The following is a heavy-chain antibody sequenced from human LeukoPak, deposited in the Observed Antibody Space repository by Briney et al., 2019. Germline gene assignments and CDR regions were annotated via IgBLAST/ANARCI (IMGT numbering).Heavy chain of an antibody. D-gene: IGHD3-22*01. CDR3: ARVYYDSSGYYDAFDI. J-gene: IGHJ3*02. V-gene: IGHV3-48*01. CDR1: GFTFSSYS. CDR2: VSSSSTI. Sequence: GGSLRLSCAASGFTFSSYSMNWVRQAPGKGLEWVSYVSSSSTIYYADSVKGRFTISRDNAKNSLYLQMNSLRAEDTAVYYCARVYYDSSGYYDAFDIWGHGTMVTVSS.